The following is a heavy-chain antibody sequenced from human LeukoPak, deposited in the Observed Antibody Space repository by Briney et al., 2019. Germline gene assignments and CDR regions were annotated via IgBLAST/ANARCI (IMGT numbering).Heavy chain of an antibody. CDR2: INHSGST. CDR1: GYSISSGYY. J-gene: IGHJ4*02. V-gene: IGHV4-38-2*02. D-gene: IGHD5-24*01. Sequence: SETLSLTCTVSGYSISSGYYWSWIRQPPGKGLEWIGEINHSGSTNYNPSLKSRVTISVDTSKNQFSLKLSSVTAADTAVYYCARGDGSIDYWGQGTLVTVSS. CDR3: ARGDGSIDY.